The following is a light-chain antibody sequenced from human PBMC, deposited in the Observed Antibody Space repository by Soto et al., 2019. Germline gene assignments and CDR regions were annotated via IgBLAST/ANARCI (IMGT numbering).Light chain of an antibody. J-gene: IGLJ3*02. Sequence: QSALTQPPSASGSPGQSVTISCTGTTSDVGGYNYVSWYQHHPGKTPKLMIFEVSKRPSGIPDRFSGSKSGNTASLTVSGLRAEDEADYYCSSYVGNNNLVFGGGTKLTVL. CDR2: EVS. V-gene: IGLV2-8*01. CDR1: TSDVGGYNY. CDR3: SSYVGNNNLV.